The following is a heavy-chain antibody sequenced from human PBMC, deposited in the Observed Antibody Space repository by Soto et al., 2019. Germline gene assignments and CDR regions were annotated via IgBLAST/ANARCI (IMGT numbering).Heavy chain of an antibody. V-gene: IGHV1-2*04. Sequence: ASVKVSCKASGYIFTSYDISWVRQAPGQGLEWMGWINPNSGGTNYAQKFQGWVTMTRDTSISTAYMELSRLRSDDTAVYYCARGTTYYYDSRTPRNWFDPWGQGTLVTVSS. CDR3: ARGTTYYYDSRTPRNWFDP. CDR1: GYIFTSYD. J-gene: IGHJ5*02. D-gene: IGHD3-22*01. CDR2: INPNSGGT.